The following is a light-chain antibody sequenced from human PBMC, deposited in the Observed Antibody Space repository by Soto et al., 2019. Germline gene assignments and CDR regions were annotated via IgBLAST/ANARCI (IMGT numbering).Light chain of an antibody. Sequence: DIQMTQSPSSLSASVGGRVTITCRASQTIGRYLNWYQQKPGKAPNLLIHAASNLQSGVPSRFSGGGSGTDFTLTISSLQPEDFATYYCQQSYSYPSTFGQGTKLEIK. CDR3: QQSYSYPST. V-gene: IGKV1-39*01. CDR2: AAS. CDR1: QTIGRY. J-gene: IGKJ2*01.